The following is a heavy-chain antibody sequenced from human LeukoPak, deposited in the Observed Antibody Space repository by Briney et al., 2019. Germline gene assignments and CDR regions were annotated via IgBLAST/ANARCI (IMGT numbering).Heavy chain of an antibody. D-gene: IGHD3-22*01. CDR2: IYYTGST. J-gene: IGHJ4*02. CDR3: ARADYYDSSGTFDY. Sequence: KPSETLSLTCTVSGGSINSDDYYWSWIRQPPGKGLEWIGYIYYTGSTYYNPSLKSRVTMSVDTSKNQFSLKLSSVTAADTAVYYCARADYYDSSGTFDYWGQGTLVTVSS. CDR1: GGSINSDDYY. V-gene: IGHV4-30-4*01.